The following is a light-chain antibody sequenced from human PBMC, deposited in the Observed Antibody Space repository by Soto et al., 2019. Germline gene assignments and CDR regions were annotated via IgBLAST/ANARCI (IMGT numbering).Light chain of an antibody. CDR1: STDVGRYNF. CDR2: EVS. Sequence: QSALTQPASVSGSPGQSITISCTGSSTDVGRYNFVSWYQQHPGKAPKLMIYEVSNRPSGDSNRFSGSKSGNTASLTISGLQVEDEADYYCMSYTTSSTWVFGGGTQLTVL. CDR3: MSYTTSSTWV. J-gene: IGLJ3*02. V-gene: IGLV2-14*02.